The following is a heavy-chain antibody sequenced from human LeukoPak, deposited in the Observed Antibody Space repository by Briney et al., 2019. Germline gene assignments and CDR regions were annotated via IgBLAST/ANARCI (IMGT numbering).Heavy chain of an antibody. J-gene: IGHJ4*02. CDR2: IWYDGSNK. D-gene: IGHD2/OR15-2a*01. V-gene: IGHV3-33*01. Sequence: GGSLRLSCAASGFTFGSYGMHWVRQAPGKGLEWVALIWYDGSNKYYADSVKGRLTISRDNSKNTLYLQMNSLRAEDTAVYYCAREGSRGNSQFDYWGQGTLVTVSS. CDR1: GFTFGSYG. CDR3: AREGSRGNSQFDY.